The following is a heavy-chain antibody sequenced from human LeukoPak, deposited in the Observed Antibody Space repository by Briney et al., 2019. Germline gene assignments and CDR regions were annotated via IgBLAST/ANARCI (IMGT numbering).Heavy chain of an antibody. CDR1: GFTFSSYG. D-gene: IGHD2-2*03. CDR2: ISGSDGTT. Sequence: PGGSLRLSCAASGFTFSSYGMSWVRQAPGKGLEWVSGISGSDGTTYYADSVKGRFTISRDNSKNTLYLQMNCLRAEDTAVYYCARVGYCSSTSCYGYNWFDPWGQGTLVTVSS. J-gene: IGHJ5*02. V-gene: IGHV3-23*01. CDR3: ARVGYCSSTSCYGYNWFDP.